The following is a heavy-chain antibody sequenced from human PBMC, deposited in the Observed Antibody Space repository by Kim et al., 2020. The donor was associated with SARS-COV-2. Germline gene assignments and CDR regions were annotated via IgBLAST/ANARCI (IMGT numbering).Heavy chain of an antibody. CDR3: ASDLSDSSGYNWFDP. V-gene: IGHV4-30-2*01. J-gene: IGHJ5*02. Sequence: SETLSLTCAVSGGSISSGGYSWSWIRQPPGKGLEWIGYIYHSGSTYYNPSLKSRVTISVDRSKNQFSLKLSSVTAADTAVYYCASDLSDSSGYNWFDPWGQGTLVTVSS. D-gene: IGHD3-22*01. CDR2: IYHSGST. CDR1: GGSISSGGYS.